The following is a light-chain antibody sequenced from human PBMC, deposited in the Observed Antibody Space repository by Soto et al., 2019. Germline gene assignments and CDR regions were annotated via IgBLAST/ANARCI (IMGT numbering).Light chain of an antibody. CDR2: DAS. J-gene: IGKJ1*01. CDR1: QDIRKY. V-gene: IGKV1-33*01. CDR3: QQYDKLVT. Sequence: DVQMTQSPSSLSASIGDGVIITCQASQDIRKYLNWYQQKPGKAPDLLIHDASNLESGVPSRFSGSGSGTVFTFTISSLQPEDIATYYCQQYDKLVTFGQGTTV.